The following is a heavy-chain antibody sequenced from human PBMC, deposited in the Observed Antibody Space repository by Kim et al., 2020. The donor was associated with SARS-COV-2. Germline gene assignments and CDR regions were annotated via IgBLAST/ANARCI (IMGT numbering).Heavy chain of an antibody. D-gene: IGHD3-3*01. Sequence: KSRVTISVDTSKNQFSLKLSSVTAADTAVYYCARGNNYDFWSGYYFWFDPWGQGTLVTVSS. J-gene: IGHJ5*02. CDR3: ARGNNYDFWSGYYFWFDP. V-gene: IGHV4-59*09.